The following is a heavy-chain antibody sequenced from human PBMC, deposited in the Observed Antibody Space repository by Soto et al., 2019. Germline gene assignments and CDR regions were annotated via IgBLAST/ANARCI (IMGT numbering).Heavy chain of an antibody. CDR1: GGSISSSSYY. J-gene: IGHJ4*02. D-gene: IGHD3-10*01. CDR3: ARSTRGYYGSGSYSPFDY. Sequence: PSETLSLTCTVSGGSISSSSYYWGWIRQPPGKGLEWIGSIYYSGSTYYTPSLKSRVTISVDTSKNQFSLKLSSVTAADTAVYYCARSTRGYYGSGSYSPFDYWGQGTLVTVSS. V-gene: IGHV4-39*01. CDR2: IYYSGST.